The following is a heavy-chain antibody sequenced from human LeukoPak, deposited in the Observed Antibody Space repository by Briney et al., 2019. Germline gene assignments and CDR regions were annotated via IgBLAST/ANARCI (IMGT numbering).Heavy chain of an antibody. CDR3: ARGTSDVDLGY. CDR1: GFTFSSYA. D-gene: IGHD1-1*01. J-gene: IGHJ4*02. Sequence: PGGSLRLSCAASGFTFSSYAMHWVRQAPGKGLEWVAVISYDGSNKYYADSVKGRFTISRDNSKNTLYLEMNSRGAENTAVYDCARGTSDVDLGYWGPGTLVTVSS. V-gene: IGHV3-30-3*01. CDR2: ISYDGSNK.